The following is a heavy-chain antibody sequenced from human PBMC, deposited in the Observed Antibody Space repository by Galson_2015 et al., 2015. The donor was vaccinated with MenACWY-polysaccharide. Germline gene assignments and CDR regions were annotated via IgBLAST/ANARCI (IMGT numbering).Heavy chain of an antibody. V-gene: IGHV3-23*01. CDR1: GFTFSSYA. J-gene: IGHJ4*02. CDR2: ISNSGGST. Sequence: SLRLSCAASGFTFSSYAMNWVRQAPGKGLEWVSAISNSGGSTYYADSVKGRFTISRDNSQNTLFLQMNSLRAEDTAVYYCAKDKGGGSYWGNTKIDYWGQGTLVTVSS. CDR3: AKDKGGGSYWGNTKIDY. D-gene: IGHD1-26*01.